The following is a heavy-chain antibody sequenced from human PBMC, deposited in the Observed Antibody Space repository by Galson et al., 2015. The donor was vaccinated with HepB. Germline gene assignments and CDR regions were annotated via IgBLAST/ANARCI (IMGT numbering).Heavy chain of an antibody. J-gene: IGHJ4*02. Sequence: SLILSCAASGFTFSSLGMTWVRQAPGKGLECVSAIGVNAGSTDYADSVKGRFTISRDNSKNMLYLQMNNLRAEDTAVYYCAKGTTNIDYWGQGTLVTVSS. CDR3: AKGTTNIDY. V-gene: IGHV3-23*01. D-gene: IGHD1-1*01. CDR2: IGVNAGST. CDR1: GFTFSSLG.